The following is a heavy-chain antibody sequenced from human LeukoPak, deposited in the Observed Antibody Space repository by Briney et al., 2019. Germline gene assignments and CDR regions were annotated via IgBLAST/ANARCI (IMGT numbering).Heavy chain of an antibody. V-gene: IGHV1-2*02. CDR1: GYTFTPSF. CDR3: ARADPVSY. CDR2: INSNTGGT. Sequence: GASGKVSYKASGYTFTPSFMHWVRQAPGQGVEGRGGINSNTGGTKFAQKFQGRVTMTRDTSISTVYMELSRLTSDDTAMYYCARADPVSYWGQGTQVTVSS. D-gene: IGHD3-10*01. J-gene: IGHJ4*02.